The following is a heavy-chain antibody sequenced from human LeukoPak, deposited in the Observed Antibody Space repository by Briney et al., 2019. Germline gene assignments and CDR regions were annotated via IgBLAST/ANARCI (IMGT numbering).Heavy chain of an antibody. J-gene: IGHJ4*02. Sequence: GGSLRLSCAASGFTFSTYGMHWVRQAPGKGLEWVAIIWYDGSYKYYADSVKGRFTISRDNSRNTLYLHMNSLRAEDTAVYYCARDHDILTGYPTYYFDYWGQGTLVTVSS. V-gene: IGHV3-33*01. CDR2: IWYDGSYK. CDR3: ARDHDILTGYPTYYFDY. CDR1: GFTFSTYG. D-gene: IGHD3-9*01.